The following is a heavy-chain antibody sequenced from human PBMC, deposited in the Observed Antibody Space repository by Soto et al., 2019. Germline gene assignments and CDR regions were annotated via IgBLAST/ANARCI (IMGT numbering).Heavy chain of an antibody. Sequence: SETLSLTCAVYGGSFSGYYWSWIRQPPGKGLEWIGEINHSGSTNYNPSLKSRVTISVDTSKNQFSLKLSSVTAADTAVYYCASWRIAARSYYYYCGMDVWGQGTTVTVSS. D-gene: IGHD6-6*01. CDR2: INHSGST. J-gene: IGHJ6*02. V-gene: IGHV4-34*01. CDR1: GGSFSGYY. CDR3: ASWRIAARSYYYYCGMDV.